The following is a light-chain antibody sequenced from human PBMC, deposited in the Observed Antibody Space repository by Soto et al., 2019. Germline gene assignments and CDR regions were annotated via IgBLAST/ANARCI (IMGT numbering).Light chain of an antibody. CDR2: LNSDGSH. CDR3: QTWGTGIQV. Sequence: QPVLTQSPSASASLGASVKLTCTLSSGHSSNAIAWHQQQPEKGPQYLMKLNSDGSHSKGDGISDRFSGSSSGAERYLTISSLRSEDEADYYCQTWGTGIQVFGGGTKLTVL. V-gene: IGLV4-69*01. J-gene: IGLJ2*01. CDR1: SGHSSNA.